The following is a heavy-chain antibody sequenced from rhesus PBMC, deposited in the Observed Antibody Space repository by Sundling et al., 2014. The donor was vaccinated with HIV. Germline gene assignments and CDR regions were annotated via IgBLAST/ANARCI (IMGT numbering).Heavy chain of an antibody. V-gene: IGHV4-127*01. CDR3: TGSGSWTGYWYFDL. CDR2: IFRTSGST. CDR1: GGSISSGYG. J-gene: IGHJ2*01. D-gene: IGHD6-25*01. Sequence: QVQLQESGPGLVKPSETLSLTCAVSGGSISSGYGWSWIRQPPEKGLEWITYIFRTSGSTYYNPSLKSRVTITTDTSKNQFSLKLSSVTAADTAVYYCTGSGSWTGYWYFDLWGPGTPITISS.